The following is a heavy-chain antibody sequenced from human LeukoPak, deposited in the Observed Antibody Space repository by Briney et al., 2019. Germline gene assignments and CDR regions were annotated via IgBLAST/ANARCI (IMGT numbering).Heavy chain of an antibody. CDR3: ARGPNTDYGRRYYYYMDV. Sequence: QSGGSLRLSCAASGFTFSSYGMYWVRQAPGKGLEWVANIKRDGSEKFYVDSVRGRFTISRDNAKNSLYLQMNSLRAEDTAVYFCARGPNTDYGRRYYYYMDVWGKGTTVTVSS. J-gene: IGHJ6*03. CDR1: GFTFSSYG. V-gene: IGHV3-7*01. D-gene: IGHD4-17*01. CDR2: IKRDGSEK.